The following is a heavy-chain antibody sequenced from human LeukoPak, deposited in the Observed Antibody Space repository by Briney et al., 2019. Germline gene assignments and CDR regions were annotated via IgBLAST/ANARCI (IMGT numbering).Heavy chain of an antibody. CDR2: IYYSGST. V-gene: IGHV4-59*01. D-gene: IGHD6-19*01. J-gene: IGHJ3*02. CDR1: GGSISSYY. CDR3: AREGWQWLVHAFDI. Sequence: PSETLSLTCTVSGGSISSYYWSWLRQPPGKGLEWIGYIYYSGSTNYNPSLKSRVTISVDTSKNQLSLKLSSVTAADTAVYYCAREGWQWLVHAFDIWGQGTMVTVSS.